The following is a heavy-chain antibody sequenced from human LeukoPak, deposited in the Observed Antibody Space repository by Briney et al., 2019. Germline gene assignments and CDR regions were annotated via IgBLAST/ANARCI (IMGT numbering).Heavy chain of an antibody. Sequence: GRSLRLSCAASGFTFDDYAMHWVRQAPGKGLEWVSGISWNSGSIGYADSVKGRFTISRDNAKNSLYLQMNSLRAEDTALYYCAKDKAGYSSGWYFASNYYYGMDVWGQGTTVTVSS. V-gene: IGHV3-9*01. CDR3: AKDKAGYSSGWYFASNYYYGMDV. J-gene: IGHJ6*02. D-gene: IGHD6-19*01. CDR2: ISWNSGSI. CDR1: GFTFDDYA.